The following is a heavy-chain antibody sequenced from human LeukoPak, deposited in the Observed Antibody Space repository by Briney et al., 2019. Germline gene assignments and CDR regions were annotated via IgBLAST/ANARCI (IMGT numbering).Heavy chain of an antibody. V-gene: IGHV1-69*01. D-gene: IGHD6-13*01. Sequence: SVKVSCKTSGGTFSSYAISWVRQAPGQGLEWMGGIIPIFGTANYAQKFQGRVTITADESTSTAYMELSSLRSEDTAVYYCATQPRIAAAGAFDYWGQGTLVTVSS. J-gene: IGHJ4*02. CDR2: IIPIFGTA. CDR1: GGTFSSYA. CDR3: ATQPRIAAAGAFDY.